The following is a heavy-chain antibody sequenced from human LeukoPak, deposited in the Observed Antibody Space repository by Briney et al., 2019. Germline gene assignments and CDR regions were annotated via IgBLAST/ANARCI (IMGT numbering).Heavy chain of an antibody. CDR1: GGSISGHY. CDR2: IYYSGST. CDR3: ARDLPGTSFFDY. V-gene: IGHV4-59*11. Sequence: SETLSLSRTVSGGSISGHYWSWIRQPPGKGLEWIGYIYYSGSTDYNPSLKSRVSMSVHTSKNQLSLRLSSVTAADTAVYYCARDLPGTSFFDYWGQGTLVTVSS. J-gene: IGHJ4*02. D-gene: IGHD2-2*01.